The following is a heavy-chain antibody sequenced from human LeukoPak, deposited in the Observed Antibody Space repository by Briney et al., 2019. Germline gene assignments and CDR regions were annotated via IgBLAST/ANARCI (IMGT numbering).Heavy chain of an antibody. Sequence: GGSLRLSCRASGIVFSGYWMSWVRQAPGKGLEWVANIKQHGTERYYVDSVKGRFTISRDDATNSVYLQMNSLRGEDTAVYYCASDGGPFDHWGQGTLVTVSS. CDR2: IKQHGTER. CDR3: ASDGGPFDH. CDR1: GIVFSGYW. D-gene: IGHD3-16*01. J-gene: IGHJ4*02. V-gene: IGHV3-7*01.